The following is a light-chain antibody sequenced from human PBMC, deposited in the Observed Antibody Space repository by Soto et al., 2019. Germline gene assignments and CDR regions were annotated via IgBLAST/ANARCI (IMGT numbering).Light chain of an antibody. Sequence: EIVMTQSPATLSVSPGERATLSCRASQSISTELAWYQQKPGQPPRLLLYSASTRATGVPARVTGSGSGSEFTLTISGLQSEEFAVYYCQQGHNWPLTFGQGTRLEI. CDR2: SAS. J-gene: IGKJ2*01. CDR3: QQGHNWPLT. CDR1: QSISTE. V-gene: IGKV3-15*01.